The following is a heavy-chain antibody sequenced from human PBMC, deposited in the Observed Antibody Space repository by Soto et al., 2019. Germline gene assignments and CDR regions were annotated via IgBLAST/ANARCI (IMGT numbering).Heavy chain of an antibody. D-gene: IGHD3-3*01. Sequence: GGSLRLSCAASGFTFSSYGMHWVRQAPGKGLEWVAVISYDGSNKYYADSVKGRFTISRDNSKNTLYLQMNSLRAEDTAVYYCAKAYYDFWSGYPTAVLDYWGQGTLVTVSS. V-gene: IGHV3-30*18. CDR1: GFTFSSYG. J-gene: IGHJ4*02. CDR3: AKAYYDFWSGYPTAVLDY. CDR2: ISYDGSNK.